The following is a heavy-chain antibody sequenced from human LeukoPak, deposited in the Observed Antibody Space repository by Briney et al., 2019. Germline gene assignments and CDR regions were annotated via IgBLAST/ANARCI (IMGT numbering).Heavy chain of an antibody. CDR3: ARDQGSLAGDYENAFDI. Sequence: GASVKVSCKASGYTFTSYAMNWVRQAPGQGLEWMGWINTNTGNPTYAQGFTGRFVFSLDTSASTAYLQISSLKAEDTAVYYCARDQGSLAGDYENAFDIWGQGTMVTVSS. CDR2: INTNTGNP. CDR1: GYTFTSYA. D-gene: IGHD4-17*01. V-gene: IGHV7-4-1*02. J-gene: IGHJ3*02.